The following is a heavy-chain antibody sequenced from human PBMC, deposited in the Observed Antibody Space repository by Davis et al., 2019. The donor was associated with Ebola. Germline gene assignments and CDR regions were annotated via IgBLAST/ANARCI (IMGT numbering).Heavy chain of an antibody. Sequence: GASLKISCAASGSTFSAYSMNWVRQAPGKGLECVSYISDSSTTIYYADSVKGRFTISRDNAKNSLYLQMNSLRAEDTAVYYCAKLQNPRSGFIDYWGQGTLVTVSS. CDR3: AKLQNPRSGFIDY. CDR2: ISDSSTTI. V-gene: IGHV3-48*01. D-gene: IGHD6-19*01. CDR1: GSTFSAYS. J-gene: IGHJ4*02.